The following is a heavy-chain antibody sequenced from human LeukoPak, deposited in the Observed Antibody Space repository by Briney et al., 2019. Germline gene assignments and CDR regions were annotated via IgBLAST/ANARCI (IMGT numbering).Heavy chain of an antibody. D-gene: IGHD2-15*01. CDR3: ASENCSGGSCYSDYYYGMDV. J-gene: IGHJ6*02. V-gene: IGHV3-21*01. CDR2: ISSSSSYI. Sequence: GGSLRLSCAASGFTFSSYSMNWVRQAPGKGLDWVSSISSSSSYIYYADSVKGRFAISRDNAKNSLYLQMNSLRAEDTAVYYCASENCSGGSCYSDYYYGMDVWGQGTTVTVSS. CDR1: GFTFSSYS.